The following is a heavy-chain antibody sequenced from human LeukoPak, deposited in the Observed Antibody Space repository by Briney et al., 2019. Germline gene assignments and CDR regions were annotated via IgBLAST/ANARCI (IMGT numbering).Heavy chain of an antibody. CDR3: ARGDALDY. CDR1: GGSYSGYY. CDR2: INHSGST. Sequence: SETLSLTCAVYGGSYSGYYWSWIRQPPGKGLEWIGEINHSGSTNYNPSLKSRVTISVDTSKNQFSLKLSSVTAADTAVYYCARGDALDYWGQGTLVTVSS. J-gene: IGHJ4*02. D-gene: IGHD3-16*02. V-gene: IGHV4-34*01.